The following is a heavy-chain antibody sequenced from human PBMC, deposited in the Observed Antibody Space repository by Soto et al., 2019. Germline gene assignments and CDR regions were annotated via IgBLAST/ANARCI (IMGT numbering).Heavy chain of an antibody. CDR2: ISAYNGNT. D-gene: IGHD3-9*01. J-gene: IGHJ3*02. V-gene: IGHV1-18*01. CDR1: GYTFTSYG. Sequence: QVQLVQSGAEVKKPGASVKVSCKASGYTFTSYGISWVRQAPGQGLEWMGWISAYNGNTNYAQKLQGRVTMTTDTSASEAYMEVRRLRSDDTAVYYCARESGYFDWPTDAFDIWGQGTMVTVSS. CDR3: ARESGYFDWPTDAFDI.